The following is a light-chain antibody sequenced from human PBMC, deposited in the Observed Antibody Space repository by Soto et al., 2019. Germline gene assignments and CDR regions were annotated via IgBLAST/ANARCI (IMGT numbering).Light chain of an antibody. CDR2: DVS. V-gene: IGLV2-11*01. Sequence: QPVLTQPRSVSGSPGQSVTISCTGASSDVGGYNYVSWYQQHPGKAPKLMIYDVSKRPSGVPDRFSGSKSGNTASLTISGLRTEDEADYYCCSYAGRYTYVFGTGTKVTVL. CDR1: SSDVGGYNY. J-gene: IGLJ1*01. CDR3: CSYAGRYTYV.